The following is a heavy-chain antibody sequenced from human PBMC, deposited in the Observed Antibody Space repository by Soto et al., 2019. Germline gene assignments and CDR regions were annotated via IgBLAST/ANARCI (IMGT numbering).Heavy chain of an antibody. CDR1: GYTFASYG. J-gene: IGHJ6*03. V-gene: IGHV1-18*01. CDR2: ISAYNGNT. D-gene: IGHD3-3*01. Sequence: ASVKVSCKASGYTFASYGSSWVRQAPGQGLEWMGWISAYNGNTNYAQKLQGRVTMTTDTSTSTAYMELRGLRSDDTAVYYCATLHYDFWSGYPDPNYYMDVWGKGTTVTVS. CDR3: ATLHYDFWSGYPDPNYYMDV.